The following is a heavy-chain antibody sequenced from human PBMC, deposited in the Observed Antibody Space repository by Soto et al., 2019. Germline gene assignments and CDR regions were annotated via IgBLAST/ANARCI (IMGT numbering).Heavy chain of an antibody. CDR3: ATGRMATIEYYYGMDV. CDR1: GYTLTELS. Sequence: ASLKVSCKVSGYTLTELSMHWVRQAPGKGLEWMGGFDPEDGETIYAQKFQGRVTMTEDTSTDTAYMELSSLRSEDTAVYYCATGRMATIEYYYGMDVWGQGTTVTVSS. J-gene: IGHJ6*02. D-gene: IGHD5-12*01. V-gene: IGHV1-24*01. CDR2: FDPEDGET.